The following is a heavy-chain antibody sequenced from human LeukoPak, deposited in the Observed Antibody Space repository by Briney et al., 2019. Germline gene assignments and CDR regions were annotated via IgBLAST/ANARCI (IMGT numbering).Heavy chain of an antibody. D-gene: IGHD2-15*01. V-gene: IGHV1-69*04. CDR1: GGTFSSYT. CDR2: IIRILGIA. CDR3: ARESDYCSGGSCYLGAFDI. Sequence: ASVKVSCKASGGTFSSYTISWVRQAPGQGLEWMGRIIRILGIANYAQKFQGRVTITADKSTSTAYMELSSLRSEDTAVYYCARESDYCSGGSCYLGAFDIWGQGTMVTVSS. J-gene: IGHJ3*02.